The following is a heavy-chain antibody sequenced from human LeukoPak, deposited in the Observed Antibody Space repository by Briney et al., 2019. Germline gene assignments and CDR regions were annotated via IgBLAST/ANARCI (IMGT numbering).Heavy chain of an antibody. CDR1: GGTFSSYA. V-gene: IGHV1-69*04. CDR2: IIPILGIA. Sequence: GASVKVSCKASGGTFSSYAISWVRQAPGQGLEWRGRIIPILGIANYAQKFQGRVTITADKSTSTAYLELSSVRSEDTAVYYCARSRSGDDAFDIWGQGTMVTVSS. CDR3: ARSRSGDDAFDI. J-gene: IGHJ3*02. D-gene: IGHD1-26*01.